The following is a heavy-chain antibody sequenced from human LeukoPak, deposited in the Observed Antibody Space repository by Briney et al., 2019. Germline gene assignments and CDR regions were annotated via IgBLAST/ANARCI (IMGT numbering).Heavy chain of an antibody. Sequence: PGGSLRLSCAASGVTFSSYWMHWVRQAPGKGLVWVSRINSDGSRTSYADSVKGRFTISRDNAKNTLYLQMNSLRAEDTAVYYCARVGGDYDSSGYYYDWFDPWGQGTLVTVSS. CDR2: INSDGSRT. CDR3: ARVGGDYDSSGYYYDWFDP. D-gene: IGHD3-22*01. CDR1: GVTFSSYW. J-gene: IGHJ5*02. V-gene: IGHV3-74*01.